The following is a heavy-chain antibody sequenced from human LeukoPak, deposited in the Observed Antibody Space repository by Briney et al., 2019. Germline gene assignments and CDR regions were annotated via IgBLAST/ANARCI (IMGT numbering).Heavy chain of an antibody. V-gene: IGHV4-39*01. J-gene: IGHJ4*02. Sequence: SETLSLTCAVSGGSISSNSYYWGWIRQPPGKGLEWIGSIYYSGSTYYNPSLKSRVTISVDTSKNQFSLKLSSVTAADTAVYYCARASYSSGWSDYWGQGTLVTVSS. CDR1: GGSISSNSYY. D-gene: IGHD6-19*01. CDR3: ARASYSSGWSDY. CDR2: IYYSGST.